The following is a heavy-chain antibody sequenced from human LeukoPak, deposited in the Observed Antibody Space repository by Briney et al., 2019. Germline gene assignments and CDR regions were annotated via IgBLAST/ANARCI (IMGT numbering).Heavy chain of an antibody. CDR3: AKDPYYYDSSGFHPYYFDY. D-gene: IGHD3-22*01. Sequence: GSLRLSCAASGFTFSSYGMHWVRQAPGKGLEWVAVISYDGSNKYYADSVKGRFTISRDNSKNTLYLQMNSLRAEDTAVYYCAKDPYYYDSSGFHPYYFDYWGQGTLVTVSS. CDR1: GFTFSSYG. CDR2: ISYDGSNK. J-gene: IGHJ4*02. V-gene: IGHV3-30*18.